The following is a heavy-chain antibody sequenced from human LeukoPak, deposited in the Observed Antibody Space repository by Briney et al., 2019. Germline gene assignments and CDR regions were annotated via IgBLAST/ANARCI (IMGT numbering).Heavy chain of an antibody. CDR3: AKVSEEGAYSSGWYVEGYYFDY. CDR1: GFTFSSYA. D-gene: IGHD6-19*01. CDR2: ISGSGGST. V-gene: IGHV3-23*01. Sequence: GGSLRLSCAASGFTFSSYAMSWVRQAPGKGLEWVSAISGSGGSTYYADSVKGRFTISGDNSKNTLYLQMNSLRAEDTAVYYCAKVSEEGAYSSGWYVEGYYFDYWGQGTLVTVSS. J-gene: IGHJ4*02.